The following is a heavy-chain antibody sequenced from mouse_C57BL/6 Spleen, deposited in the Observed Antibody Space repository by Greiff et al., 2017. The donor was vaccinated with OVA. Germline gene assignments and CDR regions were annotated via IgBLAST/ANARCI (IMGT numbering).Heavy chain of an antibody. Sequence: EVNVVESEGGLVQPGSSMKLSCTASGFTFSDYYMAWVRQVPEKGLEWVANINYDGSSTYYLDSLKSRFIISRDKAKNILYLQMSSLKSEDTATYYCARVNWDWYFDVWGTGTTGTVSS. CDR2: INYDGSST. V-gene: IGHV5-16*01. J-gene: IGHJ1*03. CDR1: GFTFSDYY. D-gene: IGHD4-1*01. CDR3: ARVNWDWYFDV.